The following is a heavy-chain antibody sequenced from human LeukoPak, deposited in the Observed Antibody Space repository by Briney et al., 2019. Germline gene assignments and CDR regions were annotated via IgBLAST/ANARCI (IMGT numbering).Heavy chain of an antibody. J-gene: IGHJ4*02. CDR2: INGSGGST. V-gene: IGHV3-23*01. CDR3: AKGPLPQYYYDSSGPY. CDR1: GFTFSSYA. D-gene: IGHD3-22*01. Sequence: GGSLRLSCAASGFTFSSYAMSWVRQAPGKGLEWVSAINGSGGSTYYADSVKGRFTISRDNSKNKLYLQMNSLRAEDTAVYYCAKGPLPQYYYDSSGPYWGQGTLVTVSS.